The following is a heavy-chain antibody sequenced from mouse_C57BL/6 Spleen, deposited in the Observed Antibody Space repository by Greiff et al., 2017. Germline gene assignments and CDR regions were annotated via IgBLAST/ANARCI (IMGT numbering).Heavy chain of an antibody. Sequence: QVQLQQPGAELVKPGASVKLSCKASGYTFTSYWMQWVKQRPGQGLEWIGEIDPYDSYTNYNQKFKGKATLTVDTSSSTAYMQLSSLTSEDSAVYYCARKMGPYDYDEGNYYAMDYWGQGTSVTVSS. D-gene: IGHD2-4*01. CDR1: GYTFTSYW. CDR2: IDPYDSYT. J-gene: IGHJ4*01. V-gene: IGHV1-50*01. CDR3: ARKMGPYDYDEGNYYAMDY.